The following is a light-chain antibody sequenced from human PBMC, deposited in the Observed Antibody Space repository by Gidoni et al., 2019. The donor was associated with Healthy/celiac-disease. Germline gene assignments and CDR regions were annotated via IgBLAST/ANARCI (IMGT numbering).Light chain of an antibody. CDR1: SSDVGCYNY. J-gene: IGLJ3*02. V-gene: IGLV2-14*01. CDR3: RSYTSSSWV. Sequence: QSPLPHPASVSASPGQSITISCTGTSSDVGCYNYLSWYQQPPGKAPKLMIYEVSNRPSGVFNRVSGCKSGNTASLTMSGIQAEDEEDYDGRSYTSSSWVFGGGTKLTVL. CDR2: EVS.